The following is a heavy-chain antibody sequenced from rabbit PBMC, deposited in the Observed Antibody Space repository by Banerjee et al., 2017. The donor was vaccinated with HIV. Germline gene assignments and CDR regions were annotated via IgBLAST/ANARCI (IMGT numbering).Heavy chain of an antibody. J-gene: IGHJ4*01. Sequence: QQQLEESGGGLVKPGGTLTLTCKASGIDFISYYYMCWVRQAPGKGLEWIACIYAGSSGSTWYASWVNGRFTISRSTSLNTVDLKMTSLTAADTATYFCARGTSSSVYYNYFNLWGPGTLVTV. CDR3: ARGTSSSVYYNYFNL. V-gene: IGHV1S43*01. D-gene: IGHD1-1*01. CDR1: GIDFISYYY. CDR2: IYAGSSGST.